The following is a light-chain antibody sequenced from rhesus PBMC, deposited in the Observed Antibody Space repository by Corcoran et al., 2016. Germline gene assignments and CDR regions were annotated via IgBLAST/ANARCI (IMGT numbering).Light chain of an antibody. V-gene: IGKV1-69*01. J-gene: IGKJ4*01. CDR2: RAS. Sequence: DIQMTQSPSSLSASVGDRVTITCRASQGISNWLAWYQQKPGKAPKLLIYRASNLETGVPSRFSGNGSGTDFTLTISRLQPEDIATYYCQQHGNSPLTFGGGTKVEIK. CDR1: QGISNW. CDR3: QQHGNSPLT.